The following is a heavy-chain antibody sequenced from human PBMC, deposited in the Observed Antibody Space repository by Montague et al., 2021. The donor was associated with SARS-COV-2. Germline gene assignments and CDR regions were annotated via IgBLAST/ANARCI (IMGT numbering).Heavy chain of an antibody. CDR1: GGSFSGYY. D-gene: IGHD4-23*01. J-gene: IGHJ4*02. CDR3: ARWDPQTLTLIGLRGKSASDY. CDR2: ISHSGTT. V-gene: IGHV4-34*01. Sequence: SETLSLTRAVYGGSFSGYYWTWIRQSPGKGLEWIAEISHSGTTNYNFNPSLRSRVTISVDTSKSQFSLKLTSVTAADTGVYYCARWDPQTLTLIGLRGKSASDYWGQGTLVTVSS.